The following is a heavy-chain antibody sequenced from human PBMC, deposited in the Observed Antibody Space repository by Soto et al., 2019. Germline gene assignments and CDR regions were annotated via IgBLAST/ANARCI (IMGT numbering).Heavy chain of an antibody. V-gene: IGHV3-23*01. Sequence: GGSLRLSCAASGFIFSNYAMTWVRQGPGRGLEWVSTTSFSGGRSYYADSVKGRFTISRDNSNNTLFLQMSSLRAEDTAIYYCAKDSRAFCGGDCSKDYWGQGTLVTVSS. D-gene: IGHD2-21*02. CDR2: TSFSGGRS. CDR1: GFIFSNYA. CDR3: AKDSRAFCGGDCSKDY. J-gene: IGHJ4*02.